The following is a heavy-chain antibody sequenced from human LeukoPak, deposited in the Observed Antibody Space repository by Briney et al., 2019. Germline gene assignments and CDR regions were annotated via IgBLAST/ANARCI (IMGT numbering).Heavy chain of an antibody. CDR2: ISYDGSNK. CDR3: ASLVGATNDFDY. V-gene: IGHV3-30-3*01. D-gene: IGHD1-26*01. Sequence: SGGSLRLSCAASGFTFSSYAMHWVRQAPGKGLEWVAVISYDGSNKYYADSVKGRFTISRDNSKNTLCLQMNSLRAEDTAVYYCASLVGATNDFDYWGQGTLVTVSS. J-gene: IGHJ4*02. CDR1: GFTFSSYA.